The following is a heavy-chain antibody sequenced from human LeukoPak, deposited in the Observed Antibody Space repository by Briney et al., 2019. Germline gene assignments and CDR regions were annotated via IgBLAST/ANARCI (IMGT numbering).Heavy chain of an antibody. CDR2: ISFDGSGNK. D-gene: IGHD2-2*02. J-gene: IGHJ3*02. CDR3: ARDRDCSRTTCYNAFDI. Sequence: GGSLRLSCAASGFTFSTYEMHWVRQDPGKGLEWVAVISFDGSGNKYYADSVKGRFTISRDNSRDTLYLQMNSLRAEDTAVYYCARDRDCSRTTCYNAFDIWGQGTVVAVSS. V-gene: IGHV3-30*03. CDR1: GFTFSTYE.